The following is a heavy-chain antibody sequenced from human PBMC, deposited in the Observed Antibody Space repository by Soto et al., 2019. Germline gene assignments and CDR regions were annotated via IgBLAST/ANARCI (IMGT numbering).Heavy chain of an antibody. J-gene: IGHJ5*02. D-gene: IGHD6-13*01. CDR2: MNPNSGNT. CDR3: ARERSAAGTGWFDP. CDR1: GYTFTSYD. Sequence: QVQLVQSGAEVKKPGASVKVSCKASGYTFTSYDINWVRQATGQGLEWMGWMNPNSGNTGYAQKCQGRGTRTRNTSISTAYMELSSLRSEDTAVYYCARERSAAGTGWFDPWGQGTLVTVSS. V-gene: IGHV1-8*01.